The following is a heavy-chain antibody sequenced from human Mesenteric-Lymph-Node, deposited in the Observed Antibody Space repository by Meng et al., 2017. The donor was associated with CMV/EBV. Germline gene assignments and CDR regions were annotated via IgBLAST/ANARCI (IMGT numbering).Heavy chain of an antibody. D-gene: IGHD5-12*01. Sequence: SGFTFSSFSMNWVSQAPGKGLECVSSIRSSSTYIYYADSVKGRFTISRDNAKNSLYLQMNSLRAEDTAVYYCARDYSAYAAWYFDLWGRGTLVTVSS. CDR2: IRSSSTYI. CDR3: ARDYSAYAAWYFDL. J-gene: IGHJ2*01. V-gene: IGHV3-21*01. CDR1: GFTFSSFS.